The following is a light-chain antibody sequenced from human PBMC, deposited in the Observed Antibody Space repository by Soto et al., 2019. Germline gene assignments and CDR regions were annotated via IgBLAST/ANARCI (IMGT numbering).Light chain of an antibody. Sequence: EIVMTQSPATLSVSPGERATLSCRASQSVSSNLAWYQQKPGQAPRLLIYGAYTRANGIPARFSGSGSGTDLTLTISSLQSEDFAVYYCQHYNYWPTKTFGQGTKVDIK. V-gene: IGKV3-15*01. CDR1: QSVSSN. CDR2: GAY. CDR3: QHYNYWPTKT. J-gene: IGKJ1*01.